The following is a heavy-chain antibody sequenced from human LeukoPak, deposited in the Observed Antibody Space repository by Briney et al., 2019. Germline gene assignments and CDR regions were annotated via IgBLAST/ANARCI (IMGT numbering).Heavy chain of an antibody. CDR1: GYTFTSYG. J-gene: IGHJ6*03. CDR2: IIPIFGTA. V-gene: IGHV1-69*05. CDR3: ARGSVPYSSSWYYYYMDV. Sequence: SVKVSCKASGYTFTSYGISWVRQAPGQGLEWMGGIIPIFGTANYAQKFQGRVTITTDESTSTAYMELSSLRSEDTAVYYCARGSVPYSSSWYYYYMDVWGKGTTVTVSS. D-gene: IGHD6-13*01.